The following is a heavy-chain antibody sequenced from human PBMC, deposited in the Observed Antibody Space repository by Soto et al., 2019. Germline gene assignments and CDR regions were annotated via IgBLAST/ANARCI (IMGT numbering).Heavy chain of an antibody. CDR2: ISYDGSNK. J-gene: IGHJ4*02. CDR3: ARNPRATVAGAPDY. Sequence: QMQLVESGGGVVQPGRSLRLSCVASGFSFSNHGMHWVRQAPGKGLEWVAVISYDGSNKDYVESVKGRFTISRDNSKNTLYLQINSLRVEDTAVFYCARNPRATVAGAPDYWGQGTLVTVSS. CDR1: GFSFSNHG. D-gene: IGHD6-19*01. V-gene: IGHV3-30*03.